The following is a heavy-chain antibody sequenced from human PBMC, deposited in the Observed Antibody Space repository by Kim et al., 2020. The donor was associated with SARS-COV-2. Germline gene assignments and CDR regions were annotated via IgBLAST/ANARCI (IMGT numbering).Heavy chain of an antibody. J-gene: IGHJ6*02. CDR2: FDPEDGET. V-gene: IGHV1-24*01. D-gene: IGHD6-19*01. CDR3: ATGGAPTSGIAVAVRWFYGMDV. Sequence: ASVKVSCKVSGYTLTELSMHWVRQAPGKGLEWMGGFDPEDGETIYAQKFQGRVTMTEDTSTDTAYMELSSLRSEDTAVYYCATGGAPTSGIAVAVRWFYGMDVWGQGTTVTVSS. CDR1: GYTLTELS.